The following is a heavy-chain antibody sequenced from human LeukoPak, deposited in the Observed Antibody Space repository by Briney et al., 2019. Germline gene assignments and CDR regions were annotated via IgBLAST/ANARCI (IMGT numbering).Heavy chain of an antibody. CDR2: IYTSGST. V-gene: IGHV4-61*02. CDR1: GGSISSGSYY. D-gene: IGHD3-3*01. CDR3: ARDDFWSGLGI. Sequence: PSETLSLTCTVSGGSISSGSYYWSWIRQPAGKGLEWIGRIYTSGSTNYNPSLKSRVTISVDTSKNQFSLKLSSVTAADTAVYYCARDDFWSGLGIWGQGTMVTVSS. J-gene: IGHJ3*02.